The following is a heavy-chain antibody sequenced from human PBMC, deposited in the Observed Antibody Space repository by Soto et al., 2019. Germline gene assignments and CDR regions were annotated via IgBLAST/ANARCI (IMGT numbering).Heavy chain of an antibody. CDR1: GYSLTSYY. D-gene: IGHD3-10*02. CDR2: TNPSDGST. Sequence: ASVKVSCKASGYSLTSYYMHWVRQAPGQGLEWMGITNPSDGSTSYAQKFQGRVTMTSDTSTSTVHMETSSLRSEDTAMYYCARSYVTSRPIDFWGQGTLVTVSS. V-gene: IGHV1-46*01. CDR3: ARSYVTSRPIDF. J-gene: IGHJ4*02.